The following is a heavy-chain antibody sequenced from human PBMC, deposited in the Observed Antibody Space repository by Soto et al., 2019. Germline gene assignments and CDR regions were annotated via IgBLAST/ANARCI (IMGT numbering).Heavy chain of an antibody. CDR2: IYYSGST. V-gene: IGHV4-61*08. CDR1: GCSIISGGYY. Sequence: SETLTLTRTVFGCSIISGGYYWSWIRQPPGKGLEWIGYIYYSGSTNYNPSLKSRVTISVDTSKNQFSLKLSSVTAADTAVYYCARVWGGAFDIWGQGTMVT. J-gene: IGHJ3*02. CDR3: ARVWGGAFDI. D-gene: IGHD3-10*01.